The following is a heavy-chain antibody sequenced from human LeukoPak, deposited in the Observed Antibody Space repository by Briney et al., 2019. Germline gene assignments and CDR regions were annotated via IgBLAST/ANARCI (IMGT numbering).Heavy chain of an antibody. V-gene: IGHV3-7*05. Sequence: GGSLRLSCAASGFTLSNYWMSWVRQAPGKGLEWVANIKEDGSERYHVDSVKGRFTISRDNAKNSLYLQMNSLRADDTAVYYCARDRGVVGNYDYWGQGTLVTVSS. CDR1: GFTLSNYW. J-gene: IGHJ4*02. CDR3: ARDRGVVGNYDY. D-gene: IGHD1-26*01. CDR2: IKEDGSER.